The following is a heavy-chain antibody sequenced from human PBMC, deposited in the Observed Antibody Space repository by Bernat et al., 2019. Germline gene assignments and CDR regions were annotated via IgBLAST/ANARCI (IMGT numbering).Heavy chain of an antibody. D-gene: IGHD2-15*01. J-gene: IGHJ4*02. CDR2: IYYSGTT. V-gene: IGHV4-31*03. CDR1: GGSMSGVGNY. CDR3: ARGISGSVL. Sequence: QVQLQESGPGLVKPSQTLSLTCTVSGGSMSGVGNYLSWIRQHPGKGLEWLGYIYYSGTTYFNPSLRSRITISVDTSKNQFSLKLSSVTAADTAVYYCARGISGSVLWGQGTLVTVSS.